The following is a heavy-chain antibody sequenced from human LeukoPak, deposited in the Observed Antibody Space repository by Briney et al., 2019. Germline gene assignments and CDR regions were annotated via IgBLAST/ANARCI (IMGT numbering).Heavy chain of an antibody. D-gene: IGHD3-10*01. V-gene: IGHV5-51*01. J-gene: IGHJ6*02. CDR2: IYPGDSDT. CDR1: GYSFTSYW. Sequence: GESLKISCKGSGYSFTSYWIGWVRQMPGKGLEWMGIIYPGDSDTRYSPSFQGQVTISADKSISTAYLQWSSLKASDTAMYYCARHSLRGVKGGYYYYGMDVWGQGTTVTVSS. CDR3: ARHSLRGVKGGYYYYGMDV.